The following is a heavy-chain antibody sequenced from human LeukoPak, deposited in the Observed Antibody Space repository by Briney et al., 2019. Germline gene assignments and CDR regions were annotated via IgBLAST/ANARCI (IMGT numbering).Heavy chain of an antibody. J-gene: IGHJ4*02. V-gene: IGHV3-23*01. CDR3: ATRRIYGDYVY. Sequence: GGSLRLSCAASGFTFSSYAMSWVRQAPGKGLEWVSAISGSGGSTYYADSVKGRFTISRDNSMNTLYLQMNSLRAEDTAVYYCATRRIYGDYVYWGQGTLVTVSS. CDR1: GFTFSSYA. D-gene: IGHD4-17*01. CDR2: ISGSGGST.